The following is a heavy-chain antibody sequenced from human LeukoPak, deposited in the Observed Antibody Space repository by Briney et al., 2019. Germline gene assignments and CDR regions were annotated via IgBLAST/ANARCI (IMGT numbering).Heavy chain of an antibody. CDR2: IYSGGTT. D-gene: IGHD3-22*01. Sequence: GGSLRLSCAASGFTVRSNYMSWVRQAPGKGLECVSVIYSGGTTHYADSVKGRFTISRDNSKNTLYLQMNSLRAEDTAVYYCARRFYFDSSGLTDAFDIWGQGTMVAVSS. CDR3: ARRFYFDSSGLTDAFDI. J-gene: IGHJ3*02. V-gene: IGHV3-66*04. CDR1: GFTVRSNY.